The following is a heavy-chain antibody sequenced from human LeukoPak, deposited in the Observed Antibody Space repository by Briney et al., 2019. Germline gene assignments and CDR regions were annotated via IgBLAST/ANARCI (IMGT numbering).Heavy chain of an antibody. CDR2: INQDGSEK. CDR1: GFTFDDYW. CDR3: ARDNSVRDEAWWFNP. V-gene: IGHV3-7*01. Sequence: GGSLRLSCGASGFTFDDYWMSWVRQAPGQGLEWVANINQDGSEKYYLDSAKGRFTISRDNARNSLYLQVNSLRAEDTAVYYCARDNSVRDEAWWFNPWGQGTLVTVSS. D-gene: IGHD5-24*01. J-gene: IGHJ5*02.